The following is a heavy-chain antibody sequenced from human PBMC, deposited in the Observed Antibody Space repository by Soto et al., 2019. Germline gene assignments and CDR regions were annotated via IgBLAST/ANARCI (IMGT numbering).Heavy chain of an antibody. Sequence: XVSLRLSCATSGFNFNTNGMTWVRQAPGKGLEWVSIISEDSGTTYYAESAKGRFTVSRDNSENTLYLQMNSLRAEDTAVYYCARVPIFAPRDCSGGSCYSYFDYWGQGTLVTV. CDR2: ISEDSGTT. D-gene: IGHD2-15*01. CDR1: GFNFNTNG. J-gene: IGHJ4*02. CDR3: ARVPIFAPRDCSGGSCYSYFDY. V-gene: IGHV3-23*01.